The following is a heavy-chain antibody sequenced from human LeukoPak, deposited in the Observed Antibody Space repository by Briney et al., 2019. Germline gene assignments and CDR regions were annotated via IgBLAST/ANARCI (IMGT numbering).Heavy chain of an antibody. D-gene: IGHD1-26*01. CDR1: GFPFSSYA. V-gene: IGHV3-74*01. CDR3: ATAQVGAPTDF. J-gene: IGHJ4*02. Sequence: PGGSLRLSCTASGFPFSSYAIYWVRQAPGKGLVWFARVHGDGYSISYADSVRGRFTISRDNAKDTLYLHMNSLRPEDTAVYYCATAQVGAPTDFWGQGTRVTVSS. CDR2: VHGDGYSI.